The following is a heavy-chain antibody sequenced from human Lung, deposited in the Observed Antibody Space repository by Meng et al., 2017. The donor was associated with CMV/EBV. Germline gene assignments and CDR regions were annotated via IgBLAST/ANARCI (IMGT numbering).Heavy chain of an antibody. D-gene: IGHD3-9*01. J-gene: IGHJ4*02. CDR1: GFTFRNYA. V-gene: IGHV3-23*01. Sequence: GGSLRLSCAASGFTFRNYAMSWVRQTPGMGLEWVSLIGGNGRNADYAASVKGRFTISRDNSKSTLYLQMNSLRAEDTAIYYCATYDLLTGPDYWGQGTLVTFSS. CDR2: IGGNGRNA. CDR3: ATYDLLTGPDY.